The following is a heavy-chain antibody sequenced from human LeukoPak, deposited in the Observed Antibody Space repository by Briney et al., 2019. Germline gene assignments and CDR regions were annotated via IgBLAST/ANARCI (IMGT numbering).Heavy chain of an antibody. D-gene: IGHD2-2*02. CDR2: VNPNSGNA. CDR1: GCDFSSFD. J-gene: IGHJ4*02. Sequence: ASVKVSCKASGCDFSSFDVNWVRQAPGQGLEWMGWVNPNSGNAGYAQKFQGRVTMTRDTSISTAYMELRNLQSEDTAVYYCARGTPYCSSASCYNYWGQGSLVTVSS. V-gene: IGHV1-8*01. CDR3: ARGTPYCSSASCYNY.